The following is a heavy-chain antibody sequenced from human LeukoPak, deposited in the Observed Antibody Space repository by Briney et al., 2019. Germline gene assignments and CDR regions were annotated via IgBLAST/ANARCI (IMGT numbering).Heavy chain of an antibody. Sequence: PGGSLRLSCAASGFTFSSYSMNWVRQAPGKGLEWVSSISSSSSYIYYADSVKGRFTISRDNAKNSLYLQMNSLRAEDTAVYYCARHRLKGSSWETLIDYWGQGTLVTVSS. J-gene: IGHJ4*02. CDR2: ISSSSSYI. CDR1: GFTFSSYS. V-gene: IGHV3-21*01. D-gene: IGHD6-13*01. CDR3: ARHRLKGSSWETLIDY.